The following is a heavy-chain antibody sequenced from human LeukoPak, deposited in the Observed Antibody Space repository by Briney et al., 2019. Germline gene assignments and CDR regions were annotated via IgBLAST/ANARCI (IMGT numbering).Heavy chain of an antibody. CDR1: GGSISSYY. V-gene: IGHV4-59*01. CDR3: ARLGQESSGYFGYNWFDP. Sequence: SETPSLTCTVSGGSISSYYWSWIRQPPGKGLEWIGYIYYSGSTNYNPSLKSRVTISVDTSKNQFSLKLSSVTAADTAVYYCARLGQESSGYFGYNWFDPWGQGTLVTVSS. J-gene: IGHJ5*02. D-gene: IGHD3-22*01. CDR2: IYYSGST.